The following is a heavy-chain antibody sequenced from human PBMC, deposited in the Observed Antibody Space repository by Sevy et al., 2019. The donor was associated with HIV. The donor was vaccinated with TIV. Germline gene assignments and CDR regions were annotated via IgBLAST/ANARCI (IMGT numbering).Heavy chain of an antibody. CDR1: GYSFTSYW. V-gene: IGHV5-51*01. CDR2: IYPGDSDT. CDR3: AREDHYPLGYGSGSAHAFDI. D-gene: IGHD3-10*01. J-gene: IGHJ3*02. Sequence: GESLNISCKGSGYSFTSYWIGWVRQMPGKGLEWMGIIYPGDSDTRYSPSFQGQVTISADKSISTAYLQWSSLKASDTAMYYCAREDHYPLGYGSGSAHAFDIWGQGTMVTVSS.